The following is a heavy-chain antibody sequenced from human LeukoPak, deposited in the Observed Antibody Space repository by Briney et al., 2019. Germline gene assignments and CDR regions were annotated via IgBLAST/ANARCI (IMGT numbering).Heavy chain of an antibody. J-gene: IGHJ4*02. Sequence: GASVKVSCKASGYTFTAYGISWVRQAPGQGLEWMGWISGYNGDTKYAQRFEGRVTMTTDTSTTTAFMDLRSLRSDDTAVYFCATSTGGYSDLYSHYWGQGTLVSVSS. CDR2: ISGYNGDT. V-gene: IGHV1-18*01. D-gene: IGHD3-22*01. CDR3: ATSTGGYSDLYSHY. CDR1: GYTFTAYG.